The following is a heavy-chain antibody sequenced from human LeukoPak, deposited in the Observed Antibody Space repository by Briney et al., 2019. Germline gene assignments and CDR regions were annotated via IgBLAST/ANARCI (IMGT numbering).Heavy chain of an antibody. CDR3: TTDPLSVHLWRPDRDY. CDR2: IKTKADDGTT. J-gene: IGHJ4*02. D-gene: IGHD5-18*01. Sequence: NAGGSLRLSCAASGFTFSNAWMSWVRQAPGKGLEWVGRIKTKADDGTTDYAAPVKGRFTVSRDDSKNTLYLQMHSLKTEDTAVYYCTTDPLSVHLWRPDRDYWGQGTLVTVSS. CDR1: GFTFSNAW. V-gene: IGHV3-15*01.